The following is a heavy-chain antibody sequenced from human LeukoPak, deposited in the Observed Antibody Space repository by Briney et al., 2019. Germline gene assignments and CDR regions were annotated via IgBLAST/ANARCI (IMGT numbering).Heavy chain of an antibody. CDR1: GFTFSDYG. V-gene: IGHV3-30*02. J-gene: IGHJ6*03. Sequence: GGSLRLSCAASGFTFSDYGIHWVRQAPGKGLEWVAFIQNDGSTKYYAESVKGRFTVSRDNSNNTLSLQLNSLGAEDAAVYFCAKAQLYYYYMDVWGKGTTVTVSS. CDR3: AKAQLYYYYMDV. CDR2: IQNDGSTK. D-gene: IGHD1-1*01.